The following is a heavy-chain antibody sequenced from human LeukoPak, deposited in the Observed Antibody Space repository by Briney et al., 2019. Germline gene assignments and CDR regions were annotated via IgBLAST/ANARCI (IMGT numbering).Heavy chain of an antibody. J-gene: IGHJ4*02. Sequence: PSETLSLTCTVSGGSISSGGYYWSWIRQHPGKGLEWIGYIYYSGSTYYNPSLKSRVTISVDTSKNQFSLKLSSVTAADTAVYYCVRAWATVTTFYFDYWGQGTLVTVSS. V-gene: IGHV4-31*03. CDR1: GGSISSGGYY. D-gene: IGHD4-17*01. CDR2: IYYSGST. CDR3: VRAWATVTTFYFDY.